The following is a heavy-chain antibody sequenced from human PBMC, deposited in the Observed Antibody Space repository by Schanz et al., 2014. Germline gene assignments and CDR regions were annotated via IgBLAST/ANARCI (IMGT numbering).Heavy chain of an antibody. V-gene: IGHV3-30*18. CDR3: AKELNRRGGQTNFYYYYGMDV. D-gene: IGHD5-12*01. CDR1: GFNFSNYD. Sequence: QVQLVESGGGVVQPGGSLRLSCAASGFNFSNYDIHWVRQAPGKGLEWVALIYYNGTNKYYADSVKGRFTISRDNSQNTLYLQMNPLRTEDTAVYYCAKELNRRGGQTNFYYYYGMDVWGQGTTVTVSS. CDR2: IYYNGTNK. J-gene: IGHJ6*02.